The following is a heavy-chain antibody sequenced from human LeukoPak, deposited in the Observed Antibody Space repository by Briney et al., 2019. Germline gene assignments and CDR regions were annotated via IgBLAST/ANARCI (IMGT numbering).Heavy chain of an antibody. Sequence: GGSLRLSCAASGFTFDDHGMHWVRQAPGKGLVWVSRINSDGSSTSYADSVKGRFTISRDNAKNTLYLQMNSLRAEDTAVYYCARGTTVTPGGGYYWGQGTLVTVSS. V-gene: IGHV3-74*01. CDR2: INSDGSST. CDR1: GFTFDDHG. J-gene: IGHJ4*02. CDR3: ARGTTVTPGGGYY. D-gene: IGHD4-17*01.